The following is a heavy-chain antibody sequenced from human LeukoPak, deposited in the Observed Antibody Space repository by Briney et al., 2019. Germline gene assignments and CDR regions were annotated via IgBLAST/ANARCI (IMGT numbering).Heavy chain of an antibody. D-gene: IGHD1-26*01. CDR2: IYYSGST. CDR3: ARNRVVGAPNFDY. J-gene: IGHJ4*02. Sequence: PSETLSLTCTVSGGSINNYHWDWIRQPPGKGLEWNGSIYYSGSTNYNPSLKSRVTISLDTSKNQFSLNLTSVTAADTAVYYCARNRVVGAPNFDYWGQGTLVTVFS. V-gene: IGHV4-59*01. CDR1: GGSINNYH.